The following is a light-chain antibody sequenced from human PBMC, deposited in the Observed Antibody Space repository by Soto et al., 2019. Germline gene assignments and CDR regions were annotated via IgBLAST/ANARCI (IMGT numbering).Light chain of an antibody. V-gene: IGKV3-20*01. CDR2: GAS. CDR1: PSVSSSY. CDR3: QQYGSSRFT. Sequence: EIVLTQSPGTLSLSPGERATLSCRASPSVSSSYLAWYQQKPGQAPRLLIHGASSRATGIPDRFSGSGSGTDFTLTISRLEPEDFAVYYCQQYGSSRFTFGPGTKVDIK. J-gene: IGKJ3*01.